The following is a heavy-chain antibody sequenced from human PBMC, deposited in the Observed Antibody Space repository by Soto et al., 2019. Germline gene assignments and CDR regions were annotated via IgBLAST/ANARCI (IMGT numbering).Heavy chain of an antibody. Sequence: ASVKVSCKASGYTFTSYYMHWVRQAPGQGLEWMGIINPSGGSTSYAQKFQGRVTMTRDTSTSTVYMEPSSLRSEDTAVYYCARVVAGYYYYYGMDVWGQGTTVT. CDR2: INPSGGST. D-gene: IGHD6-19*01. CDR3: ARVVAGYYYYYGMDV. V-gene: IGHV1-46*01. J-gene: IGHJ6*02. CDR1: GYTFTSYY.